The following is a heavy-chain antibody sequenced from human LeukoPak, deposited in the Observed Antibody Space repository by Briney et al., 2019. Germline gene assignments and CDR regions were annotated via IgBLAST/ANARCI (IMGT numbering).Heavy chain of an antibody. CDR3: ARVVEDSSGYYANNSFDP. V-gene: IGHV4-34*01. Sequence: SETLSLTCAVYGGSFSGYYWSWLRQPTGKGLEWIGEMGHSGSTNYNPSLKSRVTISVDTSKNQFSLKLSSVTAADTAVYYWARVVEDSSGYYANNSFDPWGQGALVTLSS. D-gene: IGHD3-22*01. CDR1: GGSFSGYY. J-gene: IGHJ5*02. CDR2: MGHSGST.